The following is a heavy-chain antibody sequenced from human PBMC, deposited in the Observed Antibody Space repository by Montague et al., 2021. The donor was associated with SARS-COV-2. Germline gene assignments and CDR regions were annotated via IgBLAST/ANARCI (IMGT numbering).Heavy chain of an antibody. CDR2: IYYSGST. Sequence: SETLSLTCTVSGGSISSSGYYWGWIRQPPGKGLEWIGSIYYSGSTYYNPSLKSRVTISVDTSENQFSLKLSSVTAADRAVYYCARHYYDSSGYYSPWYFDLWGRGTLVTVSS. CDR3: ARHYYDSSGYYSPWYFDL. CDR1: GGSISSSGYY. V-gene: IGHV4-39*01. J-gene: IGHJ2*01. D-gene: IGHD3-22*01.